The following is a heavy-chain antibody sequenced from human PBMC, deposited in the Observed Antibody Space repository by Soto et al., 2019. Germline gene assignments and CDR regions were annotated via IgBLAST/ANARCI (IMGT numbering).Heavy chain of an antibody. J-gene: IGHJ4*02. CDR3: AREGRGKKAGYNGLVSLGY. CDR2: IIPIFNST. Sequence: QVQLVQSGAEVKTPGSSLKVSCKVSGSRFSNYVISWVRQAPGHGLEWLGRIIPIFNSTMYAQNFQGRVTITAYKSTSTAPLELSSLRSDDTAVYYCAREGRGKKAGYNGLVSLGYWGQGTLVTVSS. D-gene: IGHD2-2*02. V-gene: IGHV1-69*06. CDR1: GSRFSNYV.